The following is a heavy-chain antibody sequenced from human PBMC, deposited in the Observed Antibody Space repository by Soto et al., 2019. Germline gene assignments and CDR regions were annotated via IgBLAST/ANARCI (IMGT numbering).Heavy chain of an antibody. CDR1: GGTFSSYA. CDR3: ATSIAARRDWFEP. Sequence: QVQLVQSGAEVKKPGSSVKVSCKASGGTFSSYAISWVRQAPGQGLEWMGGIIPIFGTANYAQKFQGRVTIAADESTSTAYMELSSLRSADTAVYFCATSIAARRDWFEPCGQGTLVTVSS. J-gene: IGHJ5*02. D-gene: IGHD6-6*01. CDR2: IIPIFGTA. V-gene: IGHV1-69*01.